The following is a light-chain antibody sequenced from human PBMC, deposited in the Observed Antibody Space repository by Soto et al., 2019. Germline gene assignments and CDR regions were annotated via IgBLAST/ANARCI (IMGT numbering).Light chain of an antibody. CDR3: QQRYSWWT. CDR2: DAS. V-gene: IGKV3-11*01. CDR1: QSVSSY. Sequence: EVVLTQSPATLSLSPGERATLSCRASQSVSSYLAWYQQKPGQAPRLLIYDASNRATGIPARFSGSGSGTDFTLTISSLEPEDVAIYYCQQRYSWWTFGQGTKVEIK. J-gene: IGKJ1*01.